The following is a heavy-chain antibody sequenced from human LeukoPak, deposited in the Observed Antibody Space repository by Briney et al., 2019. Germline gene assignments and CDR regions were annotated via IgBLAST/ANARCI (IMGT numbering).Heavy chain of an antibody. CDR1: GGSFSGYC. Sequence: SETLSLTCAVYGGSFSGYCWSWIRQPPGKGLEWIGEINHSGSTNYNPSLKSRVTISVDTSKNQFSLKLSSVTAADTAVYYCARGLYSGYADYFDYWGQGTLVTVSS. V-gene: IGHV4-34*01. CDR2: INHSGST. CDR3: ARGLYSGYADYFDY. J-gene: IGHJ4*02. D-gene: IGHD5-12*01.